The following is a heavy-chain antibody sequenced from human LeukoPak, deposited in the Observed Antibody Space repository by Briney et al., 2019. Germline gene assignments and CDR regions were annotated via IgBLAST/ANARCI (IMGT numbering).Heavy chain of an antibody. V-gene: IGHV4-34*01. CDR1: GGSFSGHY. CDR3: ARFDIVVVPANAFDI. Sequence: SETLSRTCAVYGGSFSGHYWSWIRQPPGKGLEWIGEINHSGSTNYNPSLKSRVTISVDTSKNQFSLKLSSVTAADTAVYYCARFDIVVVPANAFDIWGQGTMVTVSS. CDR2: INHSGST. D-gene: IGHD2-2*01. J-gene: IGHJ3*02.